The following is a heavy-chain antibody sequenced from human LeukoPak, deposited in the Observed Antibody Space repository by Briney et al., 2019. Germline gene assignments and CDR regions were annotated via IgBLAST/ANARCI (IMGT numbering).Heavy chain of an antibody. Sequence: GGSLRLSCAASGFTFSNAYMNWVRQAPGKGLEWVSGISASGVTTHYADSVKGRFTISRDNSKNTLYLQMNSLRPEDTAVYYCAKGHTSSWYYMDSWGQGTLVTVSS. CDR1: GFTFSNAY. J-gene: IGHJ4*02. CDR2: ISASGVTT. CDR3: AKGHTSSWYYMDS. D-gene: IGHD6-13*01. V-gene: IGHV3-23*01.